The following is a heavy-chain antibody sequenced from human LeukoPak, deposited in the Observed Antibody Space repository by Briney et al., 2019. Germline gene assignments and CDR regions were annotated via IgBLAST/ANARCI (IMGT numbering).Heavy chain of an antibody. Sequence: SETLSLTCTVSGYSVSSGFYWGWIRQPPGKGLEWIASIYHSGDTYYNPSLKSRATISVGTSKNQFSLKLNSVTAADTAVYYCAKRGSNTWSDFDYWGQGTLVTVSS. V-gene: IGHV4-38-2*02. CDR1: GYSVSSGFY. D-gene: IGHD6-13*01. CDR2: IYHSGDT. CDR3: AKRGSNTWSDFDY. J-gene: IGHJ4*02.